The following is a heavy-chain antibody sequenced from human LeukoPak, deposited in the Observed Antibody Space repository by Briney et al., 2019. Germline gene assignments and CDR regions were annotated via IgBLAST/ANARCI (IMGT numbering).Heavy chain of an antibody. D-gene: IGHD6-6*01. V-gene: IGHV4-39*07. CDR1: GGSISSSSYY. CDR3: ARSVGRGSSTTFDY. CDR2: IYYSGST. J-gene: IGHJ4*02. Sequence: SETLSLTCTVSGGSISSSSYYWGWIRQPPGKGLEWIGSIYYSGSTYYNPSLKSRVTVSVDRSKNQFSLKLSSATAADTAVYYCARSVGRGSSTTFDYWGQGTLVTVSS.